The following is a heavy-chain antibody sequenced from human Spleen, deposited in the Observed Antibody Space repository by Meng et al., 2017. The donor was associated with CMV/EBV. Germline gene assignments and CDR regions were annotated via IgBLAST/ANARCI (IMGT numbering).Heavy chain of an antibody. CDR3: VGERWLHTFDY. Sequence: GESLKISCAASGFTFSSYWMSWVRQAPGKGLEWVANIKQDGSEKYYVDSVKGRFTISRDNAKNSLYLQMNSLRVEDTAVYYCVGERWLHTFDYWGQGTLVTVSS. J-gene: IGHJ4*02. CDR2: IKQDGSEK. D-gene: IGHD5-24*01. V-gene: IGHV3-7*01. CDR1: GFTFSSYW.